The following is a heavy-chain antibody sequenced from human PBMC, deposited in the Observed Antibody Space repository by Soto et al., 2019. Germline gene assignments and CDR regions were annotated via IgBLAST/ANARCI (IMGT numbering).Heavy chain of an antibody. D-gene: IGHD1-1*01. J-gene: IGHJ3*02. Sequence: GGSLRLSCAASGFTFSSYAMSWVRQAPGKGLEWVSAISGSGGSTYYADSVKGRFTISRDNSKNTLYLQMNSLRAEDTAVYYCALPVAEYNWNDAFDIWGQGTMVTVSS. V-gene: IGHV3-23*01. CDR2: ISGSGGST. CDR3: ALPVAEYNWNDAFDI. CDR1: GFTFSSYA.